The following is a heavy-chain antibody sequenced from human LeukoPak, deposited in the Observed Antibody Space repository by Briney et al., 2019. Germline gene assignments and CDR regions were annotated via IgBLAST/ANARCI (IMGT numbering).Heavy chain of an antibody. CDR2: IGADGRTT. V-gene: IGHV3-23*01. CDR3: ARDSSLSTLTTVTTFRYYYGMDV. CDR1: GFTFITEA. D-gene: IGHD4-17*01. Sequence: PGGSLRLSCVVSGFTFITEAMTWVRQAPGKGLEWVSTIGADGRTTYYADSVKGRFTISRDNAKNSLYLQMNSLRAEDTAVYYCARDSSLSTLTTVTTFRYYYGMDVWGQGTTVTVSS. J-gene: IGHJ6*02.